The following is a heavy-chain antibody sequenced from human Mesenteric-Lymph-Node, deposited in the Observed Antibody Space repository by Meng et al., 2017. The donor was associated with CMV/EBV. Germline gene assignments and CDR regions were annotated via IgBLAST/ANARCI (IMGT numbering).Heavy chain of an antibody. CDR2: INRDGSEK. CDR1: GFTFSTYW. V-gene: IGHV3-7*04. D-gene: IGHD7-27*01. CDR3: ARGLGGD. Sequence: GESLKISCVGSGFTFSTYWMSWVRQAPGKGLEWVANINRDGSEKNYANSVKGRFTISRDNSKNTLYLQMNSLRAEDTAVYYCARGLGGDWGQGTLVTVSS. J-gene: IGHJ4*02.